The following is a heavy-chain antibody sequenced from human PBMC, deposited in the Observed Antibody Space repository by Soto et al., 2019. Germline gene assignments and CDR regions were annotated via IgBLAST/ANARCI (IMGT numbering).Heavy chain of an antibody. Sequence: ASVKVSCKVSGYTLSDLSMYWVRQAPGKGLEWMGGYVPEDGETVYAQNFQGRITMTEDAATDTANMELGSLRSDDTAIYYCATSSTFGTIKPPDYWGQGTLVTVSS. J-gene: IGHJ4*02. CDR1: GYTLSDLS. CDR3: ATSSTFGTIKPPDY. V-gene: IGHV1-24*01. D-gene: IGHD3-16*01. CDR2: YVPEDGET.